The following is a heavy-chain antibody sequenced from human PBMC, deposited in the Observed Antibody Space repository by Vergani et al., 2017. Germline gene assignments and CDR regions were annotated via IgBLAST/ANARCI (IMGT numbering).Heavy chain of an antibody. V-gene: IGHV1-69*05. CDR1: GDTFSNYA. D-gene: IGHD3-22*01. Sequence: QVQLLQSGAAVRKPGSSVTVSCKASGDTFSNYAITWVRQAPGQGLQWMGRMIPTFDSKNYAPRLQGRVNLTTDASASTAFMEPTSLTSEDTSVYYCARAVKKGDFYDSSGYYGYFDYWGQGTLVTVSS. J-gene: IGHJ4*02. CDR3: ARAVKKGDFYDSSGYYGYFDY. CDR2: MIPTFDSK.